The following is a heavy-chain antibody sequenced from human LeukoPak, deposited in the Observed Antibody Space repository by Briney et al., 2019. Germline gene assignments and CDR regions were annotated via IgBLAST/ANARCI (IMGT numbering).Heavy chain of an antibody. Sequence: GGSLRLSCAASGFTFSSYGMHWVRQAPGKGLEWVAVISYDGSNKYYADSVKGRFTISRDNSKNTLYLQMNSLRAEDTAVYYCAKEEAYCSSTSCYGTWFDAWGQGTLVTVSS. CDR2: ISYDGSNK. CDR1: GFTFSSYG. CDR3: AKEEAYCSSTSCYGTWFDA. V-gene: IGHV3-30*18. J-gene: IGHJ5*02. D-gene: IGHD2-2*01.